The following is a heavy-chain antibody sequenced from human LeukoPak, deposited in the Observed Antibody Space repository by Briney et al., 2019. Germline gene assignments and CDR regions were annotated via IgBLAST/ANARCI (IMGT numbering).Heavy chain of an antibody. CDR3: VGGRSPRWVDY. J-gene: IGHJ4*02. D-gene: IGHD1-26*01. Sequence: SETLSLTCTVSGGSIRSFYWSCIRQPAGKGLDWMGLIYSRWSTNYSPYLKGRLIMSLDASKNQFSLRLNSVTAADTAVYYCVGGRSPRWVDYWGQGMLVTV. V-gene: IGHV4-4*07. CDR2: IYSRWST. CDR1: GGSIRSFY.